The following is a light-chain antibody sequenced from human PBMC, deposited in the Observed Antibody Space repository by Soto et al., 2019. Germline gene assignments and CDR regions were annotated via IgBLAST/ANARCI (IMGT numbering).Light chain of an antibody. Sequence: QLVLTQSPSASASLGASVKLTCTLSSGHSSYAIAWHQQQAEKGPRYLMKINSDGSHMKGDGIPDRFSGSSSGAERYLTISSLQFEDEADYYCQTWGTGIVVFGGGTKVTVL. CDR3: QTWGTGIVV. J-gene: IGLJ2*01. V-gene: IGLV4-69*01. CDR2: INSDGSH. CDR1: SGHSSYA.